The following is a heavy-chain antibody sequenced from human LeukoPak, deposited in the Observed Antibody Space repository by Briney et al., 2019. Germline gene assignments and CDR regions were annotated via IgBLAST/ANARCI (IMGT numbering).Heavy chain of an antibody. CDR1: GGSFSSYY. V-gene: IGHV4-34*01. CDR2: INHTGST. CDR3: ARVGYPTQRRVLSTVTIPTAGAFDI. J-gene: IGHJ4*02. D-gene: IGHD4-17*01. Sequence: SETLSLTCAVYGGSFSSYYWSWIRQPPGKGLEWIGEINHTGSTKYNPSLKSRVSISVDTSKYQFSLRLTSVTAADTAVYHCARVGYPTQRRVLSTVTIPTAGAFDIWGQGTLVTVSS.